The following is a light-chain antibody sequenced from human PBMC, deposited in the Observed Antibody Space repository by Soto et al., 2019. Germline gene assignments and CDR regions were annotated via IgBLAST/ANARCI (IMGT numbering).Light chain of an antibody. CDR1: GSSIGTNT. J-gene: IGLJ2*01. V-gene: IGLV1-44*01. CDR3: AAWDGSLNNVL. CDR2: GNN. Sequence: QLVLTQPPSASGTPGQRVTISCSGSGSSIGTNTVNWYRQLPGTAPKLLIYGNNQRPSGVPDRFSGSKSGTSASLAISGLQSEDDADYYCAAWDGSLNNVLFGGGTKVTVL.